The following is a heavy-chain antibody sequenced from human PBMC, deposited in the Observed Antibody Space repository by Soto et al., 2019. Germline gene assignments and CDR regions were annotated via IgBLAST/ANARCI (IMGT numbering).Heavy chain of an antibody. CDR1: GFIFRNHA. CDR2: IGGGGVTK. J-gene: IGHJ6*03. CDR3: AKDGHIWNLYYHMDV. Sequence: EEQLLESGGGLVQPGGSLIVSCAASGFIFRNHAMTWVRQAPGKGLEWVSTIGGGGVTKYYADSVKGRFTISRDNSKSTVLLQMNSLRAEDTALYYCAKDGHIWNLYYHMDVWGKGTAVTVSS. D-gene: IGHD3-3*02. V-gene: IGHV3-23*01.